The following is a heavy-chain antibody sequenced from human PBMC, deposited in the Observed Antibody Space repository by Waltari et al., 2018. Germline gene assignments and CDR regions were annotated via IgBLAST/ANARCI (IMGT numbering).Heavy chain of an antibody. CDR2: INYSGST. J-gene: IGHJ4*02. V-gene: IGHV4-34*01. CDR3: AGTPVGVTFLYFDY. Sequence: QVQLQQWGAGLLKPSETLSLTCAVYGGSLSGYYCGWIRQSPGKGLEWIGEINYSGSTNYNPSLKSRVTISIDTSKTQFSLELTSVTGADTAVYYCAGTPVGVTFLYFDYWGQGTLVTVSS. D-gene: IGHD1-26*01. CDR1: GGSLSGYY.